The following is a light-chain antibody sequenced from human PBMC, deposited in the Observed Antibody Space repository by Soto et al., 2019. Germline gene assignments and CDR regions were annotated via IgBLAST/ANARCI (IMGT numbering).Light chain of an antibody. V-gene: IGKV3-20*01. J-gene: IGKJ5*01. CDR1: QTMSSSY. Sequence: EIVLTQSPGALSLSPGERATLSCRASQTMSSSYLAWFQQKPGQAPRLLIYGASSRATGIPDRFSGSGSGTDFALTISRLEPEDFAVYYCQQYGSSPVTFGQGTRLEIK. CDR3: QQYGSSPVT. CDR2: GAS.